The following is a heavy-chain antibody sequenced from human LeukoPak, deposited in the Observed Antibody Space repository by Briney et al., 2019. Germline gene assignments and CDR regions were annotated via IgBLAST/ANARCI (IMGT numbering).Heavy chain of an antibody. J-gene: IGHJ3*02. CDR1: GYTFTGYY. CDR3: ARGAVVPAAIYPFDI. Sequence: ASVKVSCKASGYTFTGYYMHWVRQAPGQGLEWMGWINPNSGGTNYAQKFQGRVTMTRDTSISTAYMELSRLTSDDTAVYYCARGAVVPAAIYPFDIWGQGTMVTVSS. D-gene: IGHD2-2*01. CDR2: INPNSGGT. V-gene: IGHV1-2*02.